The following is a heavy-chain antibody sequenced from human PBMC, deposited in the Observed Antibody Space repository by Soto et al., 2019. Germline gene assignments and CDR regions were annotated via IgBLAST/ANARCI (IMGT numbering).Heavy chain of an antibody. CDR2: IIPIFGTA. CDR1: GGTFSSYA. Sequence: SVKVSCKASGGTFSSYAISWVRQAPGQGLEWMGGIIPIFGTANYAQKFQGRVTITADESTSTAYMELSSLRSEDTAVYYCARGYCSSTSCLAGYYYYGMDVWGQGTTVTVSS. CDR3: ARGYCSSTSCLAGYYYYGMDV. J-gene: IGHJ6*02. V-gene: IGHV1-69*13. D-gene: IGHD2-2*01.